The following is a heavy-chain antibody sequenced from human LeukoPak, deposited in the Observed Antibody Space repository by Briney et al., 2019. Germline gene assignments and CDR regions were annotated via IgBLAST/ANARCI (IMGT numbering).Heavy chain of an antibody. CDR3: ARDFSGEPPYFES. CDR2: IYPANSDT. J-gene: IGHJ4*02. Sequence: GKSLKISCKASGYTFTDYWIGWVRQLPGKGLEWMGIIYPANSDTRYSPSFQGQVTISADKSINTAYLLWSSLKASDTAIYYCARDFSGEPPYFESWGQGTLVTVSS. D-gene: IGHD1-14*01. CDR1: GYTFTDYW. V-gene: IGHV5-51*01.